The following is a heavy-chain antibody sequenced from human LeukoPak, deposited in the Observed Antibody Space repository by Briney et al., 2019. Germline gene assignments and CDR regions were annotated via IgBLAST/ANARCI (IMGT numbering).Heavy chain of an antibody. CDR1: GFTFSSYS. CDR2: ISSSSSYI. J-gene: IGHJ4*02. V-gene: IGHV3-21*04. D-gene: IGHD3-10*01. CDR3: ARAYFYGSGSYYWDY. Sequence: GGSLRLSCAASGFTFSSYSMNWVRQAPGKGLEWVSSISSSSSYIYYADSVKGRFTISRDNAKNSLYLQMNSLRTEDTAVYYCARAYFYGSGSYYWDYWGQGTLVTVSS.